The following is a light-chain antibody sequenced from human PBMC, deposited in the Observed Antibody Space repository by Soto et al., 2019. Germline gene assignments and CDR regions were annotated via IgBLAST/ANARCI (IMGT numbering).Light chain of an antibody. CDR1: ESVHKW. J-gene: IGKJ1*01. CDR3: QQYHGSSLT. CDR2: DAS. V-gene: IGKV1-5*01. Sequence: DIQMTQSPPALSASVGDRVTITCRASESVHKWLAWYQQKAGKAPKVLIYDASTLETGVPSRFSGSGSGTEFALTISSXQPNDSATYFCQQYHGSSLTFAQGTKVDIK.